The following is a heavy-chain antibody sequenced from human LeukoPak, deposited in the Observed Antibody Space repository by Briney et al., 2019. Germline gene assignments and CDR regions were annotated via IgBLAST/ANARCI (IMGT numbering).Heavy chain of an antibody. V-gene: IGHV3-30*18. Sequence: TGGSLRLSCAASGFTFSTYGIHWVRQAPDKGLEWVSFISYDGSNEYYADSVKGRFTISRDNSKNTLYLRMNSLRAEDTAVYYCVKDQGYTSGWYDYWGQGTLVTVSS. D-gene: IGHD6-19*01. J-gene: IGHJ4*02. CDR1: GFTFSTYG. CDR2: ISYDGSNE. CDR3: VKDQGYTSGWYDY.